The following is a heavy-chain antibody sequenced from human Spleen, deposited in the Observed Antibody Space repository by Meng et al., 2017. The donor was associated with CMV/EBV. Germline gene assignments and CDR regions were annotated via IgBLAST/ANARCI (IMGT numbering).Heavy chain of an antibody. CDR3: ARGGVTGDV. CDR2: IYYSGST. D-gene: IGHD2-21*02. V-gene: IGHV4-59*01. J-gene: IGHJ6*02. Sequence: SETLSLTCTVSGGSISSNYWSWNRQPPGKGLEWIGYIYYSGSTNYNPSLKSRVTISVDTSKNQFSLKLSSVTAADTAVYYCARGGVTGDVWGQGTTVTVSS. CDR1: GGSISSNY.